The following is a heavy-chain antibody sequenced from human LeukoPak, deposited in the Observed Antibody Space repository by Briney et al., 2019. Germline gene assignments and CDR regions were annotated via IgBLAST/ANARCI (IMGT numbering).Heavy chain of an antibody. Sequence: GGSLRLSCAASGFTFSSYAMSWVRQAPGKGLEWVSAISGSGGSTYYADSVKGRFTISRDNSKNTLYLQMNSLRAEDTAVYYCAKGTGGPNYYYMDVWGKGTTVTVSS. CDR3: AKGTGGPNYYYMDV. CDR2: ISGSGGST. V-gene: IGHV3-23*01. J-gene: IGHJ6*03. CDR1: GFTFSSYA. D-gene: IGHD1-14*01.